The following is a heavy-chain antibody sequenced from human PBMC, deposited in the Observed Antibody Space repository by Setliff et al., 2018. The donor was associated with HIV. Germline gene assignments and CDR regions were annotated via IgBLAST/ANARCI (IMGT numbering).Heavy chain of an antibody. D-gene: IGHD4-17*01. CDR2: IFSSGST. CDR1: GGSISSGSYY. CDR3: ARRDYGGAFDY. V-gene: IGHV4-61*02. J-gene: IGHJ4*02. Sequence: SETLSLTCTVSGGSISSGSYYWSWIRQPAGKGLEWIGRIFSSGSTSYNPSLKSRVTMSVDTSKNQFSLRLSSVTATDTAVYYCARRDYGGAFDYWGQGTLVIVSS.